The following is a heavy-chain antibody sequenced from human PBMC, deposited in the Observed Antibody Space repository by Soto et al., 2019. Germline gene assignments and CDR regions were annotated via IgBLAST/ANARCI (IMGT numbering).Heavy chain of an antibody. D-gene: IGHD6-13*01. V-gene: IGHV4-59*01. CDR1: GGSISSYY. Sequence: SETLSLTCTVSGGSISSYYWSWIRQPPGKGLEWIGYIYYSGSTNYNPSLKSRVTISVDTSKNQFSLKLSSVTAADTAVYYCARAYSSSTLAYYYYMDVWGKGTTVTVSS. CDR3: ARAYSSSTLAYYYYMDV. CDR2: IYYSGST. J-gene: IGHJ6*03.